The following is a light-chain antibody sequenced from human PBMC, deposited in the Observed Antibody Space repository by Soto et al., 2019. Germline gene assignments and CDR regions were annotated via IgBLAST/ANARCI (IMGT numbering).Light chain of an antibody. CDR2: KAS. CDR1: QSISHW. CDR3: QHYNSYSEA. J-gene: IGKJ1*01. Sequence: DIHMTQSPSTLSASVGDRVAISCLASQSISHWLVWYQQKTGKAPKLLIYKASTLKSGVPSRFRGSGSGTECTLTISSLQPDDFSTYYCQHYNSYSEAFGQGTKVDI. V-gene: IGKV1-5*03.